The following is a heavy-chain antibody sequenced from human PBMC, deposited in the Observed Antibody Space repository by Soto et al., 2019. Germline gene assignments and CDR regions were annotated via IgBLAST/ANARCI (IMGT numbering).Heavy chain of an antibody. CDR1: GGSFSGYY. Sequence: PSETLSLTCAVYGGSFSGYYWSWIRQPPGKGLEWIGEINHSGSTNYNPSLKSRVTISVDTSKNQFSLKLSSVTAADTAVYYCARHGTTPGLTNNWFDPWGQGTLVTVSS. CDR2: INHSGST. J-gene: IGHJ5*02. V-gene: IGHV4-34*01. CDR3: ARHGTTPGLTNNWFDP. D-gene: IGHD1-1*01.